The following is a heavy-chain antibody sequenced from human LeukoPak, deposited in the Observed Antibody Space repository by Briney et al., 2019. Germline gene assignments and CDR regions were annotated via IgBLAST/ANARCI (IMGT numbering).Heavy chain of an antibody. CDR1: GGTFSSYA. CDR2: IIPIFGTA. V-gene: IGHV1-69*01. Sequence: ASVKVSCKASGGTFSSYAISWVRQAPGQGLEWMGGIIPIFGTANYAQKFQGRVTITADESTSTAYMELSSLRSEDTAVYYCARRGAYYMDVWGKGTTVTVSS. J-gene: IGHJ6*03. D-gene: IGHD3-10*01. CDR3: ARRGAYYMDV.